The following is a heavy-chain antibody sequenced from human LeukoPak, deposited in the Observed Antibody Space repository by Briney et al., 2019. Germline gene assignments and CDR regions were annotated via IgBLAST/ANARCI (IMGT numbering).Heavy chain of an antibody. CDR1: GGSISSYY. CDR3: ARDPRAAAGLDYYYGMDA. CDR2: IYYSGST. V-gene: IGHV4-59*01. Sequence: SGTLSLTCTVSGGSISSYYWSWIRQPPGKGLEWIGYIYYSGSTNYNPSLKSRVTISVDTSKNQFSLKLSSVTAADTAVYYCARDPRAAAGLDYYYGMDAWGKGTTVTVSS. D-gene: IGHD6-13*01. J-gene: IGHJ6*04.